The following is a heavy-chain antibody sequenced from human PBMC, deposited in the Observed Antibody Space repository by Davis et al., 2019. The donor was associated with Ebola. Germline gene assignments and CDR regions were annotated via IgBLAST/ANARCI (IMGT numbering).Heavy chain of an antibody. CDR1: GFTFSSYS. D-gene: IGHD1-1*01. V-gene: IGHV3-21*01. CDR3: ARGSENWNYVDY. CDR2: ISSSISYI. J-gene: IGHJ4*02. Sequence: PGGSLRLSCAASGFTFSSYSMNWVRQAPGKGLEWVSSISSSISYIYYADSVKGRFTISRDIAKNSLYLQMNSLRDEDTAVYYCARGSENWNYVDYWGQGTLVTVSS.